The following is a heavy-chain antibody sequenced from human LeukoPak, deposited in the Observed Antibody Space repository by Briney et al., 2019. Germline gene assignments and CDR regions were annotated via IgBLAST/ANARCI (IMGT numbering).Heavy chain of an antibody. Sequence: PGGSLRLSCAASGFTFDDYAMHWVRQAPGKGLEWVSGISWNSGSIGYADSVKGRFTISRDNAKNSLYLQMNGLRAEDTALYYCAKGGGQWLVRNWFDPWGQGTLVTVSS. V-gene: IGHV3-9*01. CDR1: GFTFDDYA. D-gene: IGHD6-19*01. CDR2: ISWNSGSI. CDR3: AKGGGQWLVRNWFDP. J-gene: IGHJ5*02.